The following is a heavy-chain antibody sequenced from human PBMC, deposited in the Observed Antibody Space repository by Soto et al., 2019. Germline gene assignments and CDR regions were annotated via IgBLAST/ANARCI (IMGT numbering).Heavy chain of an antibody. CDR1: GGSISSTFYY. J-gene: IGHJ5*02. D-gene: IGHD6-13*01. V-gene: IGHV4-39*07. Sequence: PSETLSLTCTVSGGSISSTFYYWVWIRQPPGKGLEWIGSIYYSGSTSYNPSHNPSLKSRLTMSVDTSNNQFSLKLSSVTAADTAVYYCARGGYSSSWFPRGVWFDPWGQGTQVTVSS. CDR2: IYYSGST. CDR3: ARGGYSSSWFPRGVWFDP.